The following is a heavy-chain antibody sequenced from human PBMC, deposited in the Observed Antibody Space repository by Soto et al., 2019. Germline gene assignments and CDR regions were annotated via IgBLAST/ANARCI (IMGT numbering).Heavy chain of an antibody. V-gene: IGHV3-23*01. CDR1: GFTFSSYA. CDR3: AKDTIFGVVLDY. D-gene: IGHD3-3*01. CDR2: ISGSGGST. Sequence: GGSLRLSCAASGFTFSSYAMSWVRQAPGKGLEWVSAISGSGGSTYYAGSVKGRFTISRDNSKNTLYLQMNSLRAEDTAVYYCAKDTIFGVVLDYWGQGTLVTVSS. J-gene: IGHJ4*02.